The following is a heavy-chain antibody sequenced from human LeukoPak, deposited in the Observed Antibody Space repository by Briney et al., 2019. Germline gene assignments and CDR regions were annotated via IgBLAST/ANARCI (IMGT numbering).Heavy chain of an antibody. D-gene: IGHD3-16*01. CDR3: AEGGQLGGASTRILFDC. Sequence: ASVKVSCKASGYPFTGYFFHWVRQAPGEGLEWMGWINPNSGGTNYAQKFQGRITMTRDTSISTVYMELSGLRSDDTAVYYCAEGGQLGGASTRILFDCWGQGALVTVSS. CDR2: INPNSGGT. CDR1: GYPFTGYF. V-gene: IGHV1-2*02. J-gene: IGHJ5*01.